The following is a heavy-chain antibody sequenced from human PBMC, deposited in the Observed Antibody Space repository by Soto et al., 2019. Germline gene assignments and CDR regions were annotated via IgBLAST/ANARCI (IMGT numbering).Heavy chain of an antibody. D-gene: IGHD4-17*01. CDR1: GGSISSGGYS. CDR2: IQHGGST. V-gene: IGHV4-30-2*01. CDR3: ARAHYGDYGYGMDV. Sequence: QLQLQESGSGLVKPSQTLSLTCAVSGGSISSGGYSWSWLRQPPGKGLEWIGYIQHGGSTYYNPSLKSRVTISVDRSKNQFSLKLTSVTAADTAVYYCARAHYGDYGYGMDVWGQGTTVTVSS. J-gene: IGHJ6*02.